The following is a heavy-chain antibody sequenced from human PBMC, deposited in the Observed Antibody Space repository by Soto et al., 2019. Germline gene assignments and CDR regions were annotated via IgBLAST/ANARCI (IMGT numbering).Heavy chain of an antibody. D-gene: IGHD3-22*01. J-gene: IGHJ4*02. Sequence: MESGGGVVQPGRSLRLSCSVSGFTFRSHTMHWVRQAPGKGLAWVALISFDGSKMFYEDSARGRFSISRDNSMETLYLQINSLRPEDTGTYYCAKDYYADEIGWGYFFDYWGQRTLVTVSS. CDR1: GFTFRSHT. CDR3: AKDYYADEIGWGYFFDY. CDR2: ISFDGSKM. V-gene: IGHV3-30*18.